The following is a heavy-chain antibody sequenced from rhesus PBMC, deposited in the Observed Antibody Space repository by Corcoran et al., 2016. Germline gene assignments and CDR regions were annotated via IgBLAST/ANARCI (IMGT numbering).Heavy chain of an antibody. V-gene: IGHV4-122*02. CDR1: GSSIRRGSA. CDR3: ARGQNRFDV. CDR2: NSYSGSS. Sequence: QVQLQESGPGLVQPSETLSLTCAVSGSSIRRGSAWSWIRQPPGKGLEGIGYNSYSGSSYYTPSFKSRVTISRDTSKNQFSLKLSSVTAADTAVYYCARGQNRFDVWGPGVLVTVSS. J-gene: IGHJ5-1*01.